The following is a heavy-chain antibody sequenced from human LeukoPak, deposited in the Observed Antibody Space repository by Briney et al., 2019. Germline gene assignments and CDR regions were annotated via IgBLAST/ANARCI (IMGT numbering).Heavy chain of an antibody. Sequence: PSETLSLTCTVSGGSVSSGSYYWSWIRQPPGKGLEWIGYIYYSGSTNYNPSLKSRVTISVDTSKNQFSLKLSSVTAADTAVYYCARDLYGDYFHDAFDIWGQGTMVTVSS. V-gene: IGHV4-61*01. CDR2: IYYSGST. CDR3: ARDLYGDYFHDAFDI. CDR1: GGSVSSGSYY. J-gene: IGHJ3*02. D-gene: IGHD4-17*01.